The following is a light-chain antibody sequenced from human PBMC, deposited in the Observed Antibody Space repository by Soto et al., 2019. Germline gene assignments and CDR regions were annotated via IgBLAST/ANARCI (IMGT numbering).Light chain of an antibody. V-gene: IGKV3-20*01. CDR3: QQYGTSPFT. Sequence: EIVLTQSPGTLSLSPGERATLSCRASQSVSSSYLAWHQQKPGQAPRLLISAASSRATGIPDRFSGSGSGTDFTLTICRLEPEDFAVYYCQQYGTSPFTFGPGTKVDIK. CDR1: QSVSSSY. CDR2: AAS. J-gene: IGKJ3*01.